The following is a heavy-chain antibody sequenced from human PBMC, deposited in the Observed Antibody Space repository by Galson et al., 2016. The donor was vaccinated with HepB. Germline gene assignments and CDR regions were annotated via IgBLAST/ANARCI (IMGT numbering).Heavy chain of an antibody. CDR1: GFTFSAYW. J-gene: IGHJ4*02. Sequence: SLRLSCAASGFTFSAYWMSWVRQAPGKGLEWVANIRQDGSDKYYVDSVKGRSTISRDNADNSLYLQMNSLRAGDTAVYYCARGEYQWPGVFSEYWGQGTLVTVSS. V-gene: IGHV3-7*03. CDR3: ARGEYQWPGVFSEY. D-gene: IGHD6-19*01. CDR2: IRQDGSDK.